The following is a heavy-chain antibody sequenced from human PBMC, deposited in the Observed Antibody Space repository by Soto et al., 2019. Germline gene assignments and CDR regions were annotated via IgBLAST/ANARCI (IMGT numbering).Heavy chain of an antibody. J-gene: IGHJ5*02. CDR2: IKSLTDGVAT. V-gene: IGHV3-15*01. Sequence: GGSLRLSWSTSRFSFSNAWMNWVRPAPGRGLEWVGRIKSLTDGVATDYAAPVKGRFTITRDDSKDTLYLHMNNLKTEDTAMYFCTADLPDNWFDPWGQGTLVTVYS. D-gene: IGHD3-22*01. CDR1: RFSFSNAW. CDR3: TADLPDNWFDP.